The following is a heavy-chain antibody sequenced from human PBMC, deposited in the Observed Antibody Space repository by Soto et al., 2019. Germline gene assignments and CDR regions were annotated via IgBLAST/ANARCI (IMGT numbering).Heavy chain of an antibody. D-gene: IGHD2-21*01. J-gene: IGHJ6*02. V-gene: IGHV1-18*04. CDR1: GYTFSGYS. CDR2: ISGYNGNT. Sequence: ASVKVSCKASGYTFSGYSITWVRQAPGQGLEWMGRISGYNGNTNYARTLRGRLTLTTDTSTSTAYMELRSLTSDDTAVYYCARDVFCGGAPACPDLDVWGQGTTVTVSS. CDR3: ARDVFCGGAPACPDLDV.